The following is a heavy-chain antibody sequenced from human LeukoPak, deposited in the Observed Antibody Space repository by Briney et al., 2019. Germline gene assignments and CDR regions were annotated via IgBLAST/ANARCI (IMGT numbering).Heavy chain of an antibody. CDR2: IYYSGST. J-gene: IGHJ6*03. CDR1: GDSISSSSYY. V-gene: IGHV4-39*07. CDR3: ARDNTALIISDYYYMDV. Sequence: SETLSLTCTVSGDSISSSSYYWGWIRQPPGNGLEWIGSIYYSGSTYYNPSLKSRVTISLDTSKNQFSLKLSSVTAADTAVYYCARDNTALIISDYYYMDVWGKGTTVTVSS. D-gene: IGHD5-18*01.